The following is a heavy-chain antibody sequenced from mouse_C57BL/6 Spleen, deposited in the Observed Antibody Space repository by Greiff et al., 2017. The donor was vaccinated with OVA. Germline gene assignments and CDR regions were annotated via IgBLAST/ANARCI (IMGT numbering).Heavy chain of an antibody. V-gene: IGHV1-15*01. Sequence: QVQLQQSGAELVKPGASVTLSCKASGYTFTDYAMHWVKQTPEHGLEWIGYIDPETGGTAYNQQFKGQAILTADKSSSTAYMELSRLTSEDAAVDSCTRGYCGSSFDYWGQGTTLTVSS. D-gene: IGHD1-1*01. CDR2: IDPETGGT. J-gene: IGHJ2*01. CDR1: GYTFTDYA. CDR3: TRGYCGSSFDY.